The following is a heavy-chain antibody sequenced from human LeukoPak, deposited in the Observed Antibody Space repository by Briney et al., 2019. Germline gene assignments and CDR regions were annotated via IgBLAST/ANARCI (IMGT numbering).Heavy chain of an antibody. J-gene: IGHJ3*02. D-gene: IGHD5-18*01. CDR2: ISGSGGST. CDR1: GFTFSSYA. Sequence: GGSLRLSCAASGFTFSSYAMSWVRQAPGKGLEWVSAISGSGGSTYYADSVKGRFTISRDNSKNTLYLQMNSLRAEDTAVYYCAKDRGPYSYGPPEGDPFDIWGQGTMVTVSS. V-gene: IGHV3-23*01. CDR3: AKDRGPYSYGPPEGDPFDI.